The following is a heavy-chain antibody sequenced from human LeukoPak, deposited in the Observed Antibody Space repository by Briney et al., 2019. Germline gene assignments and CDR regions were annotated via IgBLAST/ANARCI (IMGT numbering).Heavy chain of an antibody. CDR1: GFTFSSYG. D-gene: IGHD4-23*01. J-gene: IGHJ3*02. V-gene: IGHV3-30*18. CDR3: AKDRGGAFDI. CDR2: ISYDGSNK. Sequence: GRSLRLSCAASGFTFSSYGMHWVRQAPGKGLEWVAVISYDGSNKYYADSVKGRFTISRDNSKNTLYLQMNSLRAEDTAMYYCAKDRGGAFDIWGQGTMVTVSS.